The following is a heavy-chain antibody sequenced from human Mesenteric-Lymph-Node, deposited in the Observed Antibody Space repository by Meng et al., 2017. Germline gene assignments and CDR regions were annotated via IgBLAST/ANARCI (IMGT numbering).Heavy chain of an antibody. D-gene: IGHD4-17*01. V-gene: IGHV3-11*01. CDR2: ISSSGRTI. CDR1: AFTFSDYY. Sequence: QVQLVESGGGLVKAGGSLRLSCAASAFTFSDYYMSWIRQAPGKGLEWVSSISSSGRTIYYADFVRGRFTISRDNTQNSLFLQMNSLRADDTAEYYCARGDYGDGDYWGQGTLVTVSS. CDR3: ARGDYGDGDY. J-gene: IGHJ4*02.